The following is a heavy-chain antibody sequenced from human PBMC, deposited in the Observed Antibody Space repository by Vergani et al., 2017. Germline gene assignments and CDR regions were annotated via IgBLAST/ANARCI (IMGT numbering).Heavy chain of an antibody. J-gene: IGHJ4*02. CDR3: ARGSRAAGYSGPDS. CDR1: GYSISRGYY. Sequence: QVQLQESGPGLVKPSETLSLTCSVSGYSISRGYYWGWIRQPPGKGLEWIATVFHSGSAYYNPSLRRRVTISVETSKNQFSLRLITLTAADTAVYYCARGSRAAGYSGPDSWGQGTRVTVSS. CDR2: VFHSGSA. D-gene: IGHD6-13*01. V-gene: IGHV4-38-2*02.